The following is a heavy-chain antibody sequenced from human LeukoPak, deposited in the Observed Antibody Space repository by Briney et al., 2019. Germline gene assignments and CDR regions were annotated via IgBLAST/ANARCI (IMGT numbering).Heavy chain of an antibody. CDR2: INPNSGGT. CDR3: GLSGNYYYYYMDV. CDR1: GYTFTGYY. J-gene: IGHJ6*03. D-gene: IGHD6-25*01. Sequence: ASVKVSCKASGYTFTGYYMNWVRQAPGQGLEWMGWINPNSGGTNYAQKFQGRVTMTRDTSISTAYMELSRLRSDDTAIYYCGLSGNYYYYYMDVWGKGTTVTISS. V-gene: IGHV1-2*02.